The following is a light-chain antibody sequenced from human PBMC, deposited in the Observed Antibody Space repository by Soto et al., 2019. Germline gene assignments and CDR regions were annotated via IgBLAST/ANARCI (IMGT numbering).Light chain of an antibody. CDR3: SSYTNINTRACV. V-gene: IGLV2-14*01. CDR2: EVT. Sequence: ALTQPASVSWSPGQSITISCTGTSGDIGSYNRVSWYQQHPGKAPKLIIYEVTDRPSGVSNRFSGSKSGNTASLTISGLQAEDEAEYYCSSYTNINTRACVFGTGTKGTVL. CDR1: SGDIGSYNR. J-gene: IGLJ1*01.